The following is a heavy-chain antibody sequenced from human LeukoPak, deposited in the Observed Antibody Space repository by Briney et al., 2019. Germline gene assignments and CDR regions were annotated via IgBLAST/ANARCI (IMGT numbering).Heavy chain of an antibody. CDR1: GGSFSGYY. CDR2: INHSGST. Sequence: SETLSLTCAVYGGSFSGYYWSWIRQPPGKGLEWIGEINHSGSTNYNPSLKSRVTISVDTSKNQFSLKLSSVTAADTAVYYCARRTDFWSGYYWGQGTLVTVSS. CDR3: ARRTDFWSGYY. V-gene: IGHV4-34*01. D-gene: IGHD3-3*01. J-gene: IGHJ4*02.